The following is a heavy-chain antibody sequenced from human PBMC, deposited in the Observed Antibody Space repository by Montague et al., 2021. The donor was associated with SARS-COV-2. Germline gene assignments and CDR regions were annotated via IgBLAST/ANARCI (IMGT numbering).Heavy chain of an antibody. CDR3: ARDNYDYVWGSYRYIY. CDR1: GFTVSSYA. J-gene: IGHJ4*02. Sequence: SLRLSCEAFGFTVSSYAMHWVRQAPGKGLEWVAVISYDGSNKYYSDSVKGRFTISRDNSKNTLYLQMNSLRAEDTAVYYCARDNYDYVWGSYRYIYWGQGTLVTVSS. D-gene: IGHD3-16*02. V-gene: IGHV3-30*04. CDR2: ISYDGSNK.